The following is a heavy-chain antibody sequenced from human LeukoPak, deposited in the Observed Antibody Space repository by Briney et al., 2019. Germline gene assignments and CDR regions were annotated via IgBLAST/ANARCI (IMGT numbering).Heavy chain of an antibody. V-gene: IGHV3-7*03. CDR1: GFTFSTHW. J-gene: IGHJ4*02. CDR3: ASDFGSGSFFAY. D-gene: IGHD3-10*01. Sequence: GGSLRLSCAASGFTFSTHWMSWVRQAPGKGLEWVANIKPDASEKHYVDSVRGRFTISRDNAENSLYLQMNSLRAEDTAVYYCASDFGSGSFFAYWGQGTLATVSS. CDR2: IKPDASEK.